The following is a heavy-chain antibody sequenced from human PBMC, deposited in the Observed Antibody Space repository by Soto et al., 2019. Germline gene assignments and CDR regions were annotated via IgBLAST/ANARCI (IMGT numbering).Heavy chain of an antibody. J-gene: IGHJ4*02. Sequence: ASVYGSRTATGDRFPRQDFHWVRQATGEGREWMGWMNPNSGNTGYAQKFQGGVTMTRNTSIRTAYMELSSLRAEDTAVYDCEIVFFIICLLSFDYPGRATMVPVSP. CDR1: GDRFPRQD. CDR2: MNPNSGNT. V-gene: IGHV1-8*01. CDR3: EIVFFIICLLSFDY. D-gene: IGHD3-16*02.